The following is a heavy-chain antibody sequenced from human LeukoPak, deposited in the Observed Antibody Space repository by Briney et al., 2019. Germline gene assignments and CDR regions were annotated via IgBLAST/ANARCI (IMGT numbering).Heavy chain of an antibody. CDR1: GYTFTSYG. D-gene: IGHD6-19*01. V-gene: IGHV1-18*01. CDR2: ISAYNGNT. J-gene: IGHJ4*02. Sequence: ASVKVSCKASGYTFTSYGISWVRQAPGQGLEWMGWISAYNGNTNYAQKLQGRVTMTTDTSTSTAYMELRSLRSDDTAVYYCARGSSGWYEGDYFDYWGQGTLVTVSS. CDR3: ARGSSGWYEGDYFDY.